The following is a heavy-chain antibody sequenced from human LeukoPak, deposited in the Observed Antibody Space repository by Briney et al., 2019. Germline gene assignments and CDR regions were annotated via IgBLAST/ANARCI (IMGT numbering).Heavy chain of an antibody. D-gene: IGHD2-15*01. CDR2: IFHSGST. J-gene: IGHJ3*01. CDR3: ARHEGHCTGGNCYSNAFDV. CDR1: GGSISRYY. Sequence: SETLSLTCSVSGGSISRYYRSWIRRPPGKGLEWIGYIFHSGSTKYNPSLKSRVTISLDTSNQQFSLKLTSVTATDTAVYFCARHEGHCTGGNCYSNAFDVWGQGTMVTVSS. V-gene: IGHV4-59*08.